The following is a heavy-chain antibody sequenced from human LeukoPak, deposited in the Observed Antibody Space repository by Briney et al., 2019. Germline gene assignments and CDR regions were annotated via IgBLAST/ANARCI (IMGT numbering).Heavy chain of an antibody. CDR3: ARAPVVVPPGD. CDR2: INPNSGGT. D-gene: IGHD6-6*01. J-gene: IGHJ4*02. CDR1: GYTFTKYG. V-gene: IGHV1-2*02. Sequence: ASVKVSCKASGYTFTKYGLTWVRQAPGQGLEWMGWINPNSGGTNYAQKFQGRVTMTRDTSISTAYMELSRLRSDDTAVYYCARAPVVVPPGDWGQGTLVTVSS.